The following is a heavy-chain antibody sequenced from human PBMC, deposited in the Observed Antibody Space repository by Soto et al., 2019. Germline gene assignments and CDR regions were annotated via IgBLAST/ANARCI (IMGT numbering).Heavy chain of an antibody. CDR3: AKNGQWLATPPEA. D-gene: IGHD6-19*01. CDR2: ITDSGYTA. V-gene: IGHV3-23*01. CDR1: GFSFGTFV. J-gene: IGHJ4*02. Sequence: AGGSLRLSCAASGFSFGTFVMTWFRQAPGGGLEWVASITDSGYTASYAETVEGRFTVSRDNSKNKLHLQMNDLRAEDTATYYCAKNGQWLATPPEAWGQGTLVTVSS.